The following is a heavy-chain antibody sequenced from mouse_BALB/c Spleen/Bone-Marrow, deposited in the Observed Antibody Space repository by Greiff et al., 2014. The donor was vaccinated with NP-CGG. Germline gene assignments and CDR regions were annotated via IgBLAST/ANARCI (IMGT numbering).Heavy chain of an antibody. CDR2: INPNNGGS. J-gene: IGHJ3*01. V-gene: IGHV1-18*01. CDR1: GYTLTEYT. CDR3: VRGFYFGNYVFAY. Sequence: VQLKESGPELVKPGASVKISCKTSGYTLTEYTMHWVKQSLGKSLEWIGAINPNNGGSTYNQKFKGKATLTVDKSSSTAYMELRSLTSEDSAVYYCVRGFYFGNYVFAYWGQGTLVTVSA. D-gene: IGHD2-1*01.